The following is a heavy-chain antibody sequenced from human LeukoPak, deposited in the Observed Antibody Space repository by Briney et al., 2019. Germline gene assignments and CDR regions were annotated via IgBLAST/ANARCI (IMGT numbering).Heavy chain of an antibody. J-gene: IGHJ4*02. Sequence: SETLSLTCTVSGGSISSGSYYWSWIRQPAGKGLEWIGRIYTSGSTNYNPSLKSRVTISVDTSKNQFSLKLSSVTAADTAVYYCSGYSSSWSNYWGQGTLVTVSS. V-gene: IGHV4-61*02. CDR3: SGYSSSWSNY. CDR2: IYTSGST. D-gene: IGHD6-13*01. CDR1: GGSISSGSYY.